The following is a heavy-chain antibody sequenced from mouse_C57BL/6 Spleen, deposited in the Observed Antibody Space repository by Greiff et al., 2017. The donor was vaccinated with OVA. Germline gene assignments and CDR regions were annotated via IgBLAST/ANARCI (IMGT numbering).Heavy chain of an antibody. Sequence: QVQLQQSGPELVKPGASVKISCKASGYAFSSSWMNWVKQRPGKGLEWIGRIYPGDGDTNYNGKFKGKATLTADKSSSTAYMQLSSLTSEDSAVYFCARDDGYHVGNYYAMDCWGQGTSVTVSS. D-gene: IGHD2-3*01. CDR2: IYPGDGDT. V-gene: IGHV1-82*01. CDR3: ARDDGYHVGNYYAMDC. J-gene: IGHJ4*01. CDR1: GYAFSSSW.